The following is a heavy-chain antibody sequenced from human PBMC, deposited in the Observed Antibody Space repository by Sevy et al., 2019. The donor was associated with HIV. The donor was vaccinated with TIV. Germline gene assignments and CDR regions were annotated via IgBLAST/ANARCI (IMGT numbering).Heavy chain of an antibody. V-gene: IGHV3-21*01. CDR3: ARDGEPDFDY. D-gene: IGHD2-21*01. CDR2: ISSSSSYI. CDR1: GFTFSSYS. J-gene: IGHJ4*02. Sequence: GGSLRLSCAASGFTFSSYSMNWDGQAPGKGLEWVSSISSSSSYIYYADSVKGRFTISRDNAKNSLYLQMNSLRAEDTAVYYCARDGEPDFDYWGQGTLVTVSS.